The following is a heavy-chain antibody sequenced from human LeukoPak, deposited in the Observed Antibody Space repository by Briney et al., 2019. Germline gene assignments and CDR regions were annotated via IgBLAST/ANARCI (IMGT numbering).Heavy chain of an antibody. CDR2: INPSGGST. V-gene: IGHV1-46*01. Sequence: ASVKVSCKASGYTFTSYGISWVRQAPGQGLEWMGIINPSGGSTSYAQKFQGRVTMTRDTSTSTVYMELSSLGSEDTAVYYCARQYSRSPETFGYWGQGTLVTVSS. J-gene: IGHJ4*02. D-gene: IGHD6-13*01. CDR1: GYTFTSYG. CDR3: ARQYSRSPETFGY.